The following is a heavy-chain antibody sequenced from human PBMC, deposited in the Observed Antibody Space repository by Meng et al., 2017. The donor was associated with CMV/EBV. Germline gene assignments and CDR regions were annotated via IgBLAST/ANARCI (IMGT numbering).Heavy chain of an antibody. D-gene: IGHD3-3*01. Sequence: GESLKLSCAASGFTFSSYAIHRVRQAPGKGLEWVAVISYDGSNKYYADSVKGRFTISRDNSKNTLYLQMNSLRAEDTAVYYCARDRDFGVVIGANWYFDLSGRGTLVTVSS. CDR1: GFTFSSYA. V-gene: IGHV3-30*04. CDR2: ISYDGSNK. J-gene: IGHJ2*01. CDR3: ARDRDFGVVIGANWYFDL.